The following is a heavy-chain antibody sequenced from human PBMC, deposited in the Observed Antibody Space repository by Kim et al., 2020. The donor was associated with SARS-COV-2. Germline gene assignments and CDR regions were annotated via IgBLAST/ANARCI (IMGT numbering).Heavy chain of an antibody. V-gene: IGHV4-4*02. Sequence: NPSLKSRVTISVDKSKNQFSLKLSSVTAADTAVYYCARDPENRRYYGSGSWGQGTLVTVSS. CDR3: ARDPENRRYYGSGS. J-gene: IGHJ4*02. D-gene: IGHD3-10*01.